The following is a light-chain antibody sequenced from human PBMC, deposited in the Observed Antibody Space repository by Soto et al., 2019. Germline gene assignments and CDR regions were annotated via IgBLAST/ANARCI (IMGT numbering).Light chain of an antibody. Sequence: QAVMAHPASVSWSPGHSITISCTGTSSDVGGYNYVSWYQQHPGKAPKLMIYEVSNRPSGVSNRFSGSKSGNTASLTISGLQAEDEADYYCSSYTSSSAYVFGTGTKVTVL. CDR3: SSYTSSSAYV. V-gene: IGLV2-14*01. CDR1: SSDVGGYNY. CDR2: EVS. J-gene: IGLJ1*01.